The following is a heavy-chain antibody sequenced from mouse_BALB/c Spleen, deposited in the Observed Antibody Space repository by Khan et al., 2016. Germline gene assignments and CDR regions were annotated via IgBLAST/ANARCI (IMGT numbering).Heavy chain of an antibody. CDR3: ASSSDYDGGFAY. V-gene: IGHV2-6-7*01. CDR2: IRGDGSK. CDR1: GFSITGFA. J-gene: IGHJ3*01. Sequence: QVQLKESGPGLVAPAQRLSITCTVSGFSITGFAVNWVRQPPGKGLEWMGVIRGDGSKDYDTDLKYSLSIRQDNSKSRVFLKMNSLHTYDTARCNCASSSDYDGGFAYWGQGTLVTVSA. D-gene: IGHD2-4*01.